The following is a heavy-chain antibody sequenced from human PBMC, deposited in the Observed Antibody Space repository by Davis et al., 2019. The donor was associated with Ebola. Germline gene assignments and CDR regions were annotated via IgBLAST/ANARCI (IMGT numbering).Heavy chain of an antibody. CDR1: GGSFSGYY. D-gene: IGHD3-3*01. V-gene: IGHV4-34*01. CDR3: ARAAGLLFYDY. CDR2: INHSGRT. J-gene: IGHJ4*02. Sequence: SETLSLTCAVYGGSFSGYYWSWIRQPPGKGLEWIGEINHSGRTNYNPSLKSRVTISVDTSKNQFSLKLSSVTAADTAVYYCARAAGLLFYDYWGQGTLVTVSS.